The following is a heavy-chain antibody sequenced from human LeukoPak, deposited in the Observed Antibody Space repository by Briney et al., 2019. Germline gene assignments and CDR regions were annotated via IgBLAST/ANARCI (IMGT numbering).Heavy chain of an antibody. CDR2: IYYTGST. CDR1: GGSISSGGYFY. CDR3: ARDRDGYSQFDS. Sequence: SQTLSLTCTVSGGSISSGGYFYYGWIRQHPGKGLEWIGYIYYTGSTYYDPSLKSRVSISVDTSTNQFSLKLSSVTAADTAVYYCARDRDGYSQFDSWGQGTLVTVSS. D-gene: IGHD3-22*01. V-gene: IGHV4-31*03. J-gene: IGHJ4*02.